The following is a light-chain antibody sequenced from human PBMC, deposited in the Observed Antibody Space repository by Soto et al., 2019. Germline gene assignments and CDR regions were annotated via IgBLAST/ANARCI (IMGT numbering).Light chain of an antibody. Sequence: EVVLTQSPATLSLSPGERATLSCRASQSVSSKLAWYQQKPGQAPGLLIYGASTRATGVPARLSGSGSGTEFTLTISSLQSEDFAVYYCQQYNNWRTFGQGTKVDIK. CDR2: GAS. CDR3: QQYNNWRT. CDR1: QSVSSK. J-gene: IGKJ1*01. V-gene: IGKV3-15*01.